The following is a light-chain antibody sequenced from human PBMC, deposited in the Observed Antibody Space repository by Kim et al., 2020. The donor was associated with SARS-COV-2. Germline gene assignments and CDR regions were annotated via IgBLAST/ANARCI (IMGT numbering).Light chain of an antibody. CDR3: QQYNNCPQT. CDR1: QSISSY. Sequence: VSPGERATLTCRASQSISSYLAWYQQKPGQAPRLLIYGASTMASGIPARFSGSGSGTEFTLTISSLQSEDFAAYYCQQYNNCPQTFGEGTKVDIK. V-gene: IGKV3-15*01. J-gene: IGKJ1*01. CDR2: GAS.